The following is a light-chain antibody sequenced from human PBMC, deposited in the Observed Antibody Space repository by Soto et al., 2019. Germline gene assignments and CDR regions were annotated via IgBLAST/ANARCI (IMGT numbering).Light chain of an antibody. CDR1: QSLTNNY. J-gene: IGKJ1*01. Sequence: EIVLTQSPGTLSLSPGERATLSCRASQSLTNNYFAWYQQKPGRALRLLIDGASTRATGIPDRFSGSGSGTDLTLTISRLAPEDVAVYYCQQYEAVVTFGQGTKVEI. CDR3: QQYEAVVT. CDR2: GAS. V-gene: IGKV3-20*01.